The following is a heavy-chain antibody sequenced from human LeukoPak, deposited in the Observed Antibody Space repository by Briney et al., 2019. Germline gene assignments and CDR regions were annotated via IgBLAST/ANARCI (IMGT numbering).Heavy chain of an antibody. Sequence: SETLSLTCTVSGGSISSYYWSWIRQPPGKGLEWIACISYSGSTYYNPSLKSRVTISIQTSKNQFSLKLTSVTAADTAVYYCAGDYGDLLTGIRFDTWGQGTLVTVSS. CDR1: GGSISSYY. CDR2: ISYSGST. CDR3: AGDYGDLLTGIRFDT. D-gene: IGHD4-17*01. J-gene: IGHJ5*02. V-gene: IGHV4-59*08.